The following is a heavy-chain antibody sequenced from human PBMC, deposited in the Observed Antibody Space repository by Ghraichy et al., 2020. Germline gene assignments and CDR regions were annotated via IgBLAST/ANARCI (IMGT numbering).Heavy chain of an antibody. J-gene: IGHJ4*02. V-gene: IGHV4-59*01. Sequence: SETLSLTCTVSDGSIDNYYWTWIRQPPGKGLEWIGHIYYAGSVNYHPSLRSRVTILVDTSKNQFSLKLSSVTTADTAVYYCARDMETTFDYWGQGILVTVSS. D-gene: IGHD4-11*01. CDR1: DGSIDNYY. CDR2: IYYAGSV. CDR3: ARDMETTFDY.